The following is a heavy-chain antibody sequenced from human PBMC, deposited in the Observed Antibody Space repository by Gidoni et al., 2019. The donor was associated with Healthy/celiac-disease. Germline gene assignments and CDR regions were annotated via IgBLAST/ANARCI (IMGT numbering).Heavy chain of an antibody. CDR1: GGSFSGYY. CDR2: INHSGST. Sequence: QVQLQQWGAGLLKPSETLSLTCAVYGGSFSGYYWSWIRQPPGKGLEWIGEINHSGSTNYNPSLKSRVTISVDTSKNQFSLKLSSVTAADTAVYYCARGRIRWELLRWFDPWGQGTLVTVS. V-gene: IGHV4-34*01. D-gene: IGHD1-26*01. CDR3: ARGRIRWELLRWFDP. J-gene: IGHJ5*02.